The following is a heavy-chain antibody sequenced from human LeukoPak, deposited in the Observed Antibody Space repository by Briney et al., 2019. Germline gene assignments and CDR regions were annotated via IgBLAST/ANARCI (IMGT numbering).Heavy chain of an antibody. CDR3: GREYVWGSLDS. Sequence: PGGSLRLSCAASGFTFSSYAMSWVRQAPGKGLEWVAGISAGGGSTYYADSVKGRFTISRDNAKNTLFLQMNSLRAEDSAVYYCGREYVWGSLDSWGQGTLVTVSS. V-gene: IGHV3-23*01. D-gene: IGHD3-16*01. J-gene: IGHJ4*02. CDR1: GFTFSSYA. CDR2: ISAGGGST.